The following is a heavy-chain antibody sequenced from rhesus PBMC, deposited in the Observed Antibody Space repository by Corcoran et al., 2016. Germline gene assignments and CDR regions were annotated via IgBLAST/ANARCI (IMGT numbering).Heavy chain of an antibody. CDR1: GYTFTDHY. D-gene: IGHD4-29*01. Sequence: EVQLVQSGAEVKKPGASVKISCKASGYTFTDHYLNWVLQAPDKGLEWRGRVDPKKVKAKYAQNSRDIVTSTAHRSTDTAYMERSSLRSEDTAVYYCARDHSGSSLGYWGQGVLVTVSS. CDR3: ARDHSGSSLGY. J-gene: IGHJ4*01. CDR2: VDPKKVKA. V-gene: IGHV1-111*02.